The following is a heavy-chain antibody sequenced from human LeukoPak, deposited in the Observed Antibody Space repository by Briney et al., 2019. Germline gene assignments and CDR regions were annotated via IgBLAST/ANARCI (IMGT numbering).Heavy chain of an antibody. J-gene: IGHJ4*02. Sequence: PGTSLRLPCVASGFTLRTYAMFWVRQAPGKGLDWVAVISSDGSQEFYADSVKGRFAISRDNSQNTLYLEINSLRTEDTAVYYCARDGGGYWGQGTLVAVSS. CDR2: ISSDGSQE. V-gene: IGHV3-30*09. D-gene: IGHD3-16*01. CDR3: ARDGGGY. CDR1: GFTLRTYA.